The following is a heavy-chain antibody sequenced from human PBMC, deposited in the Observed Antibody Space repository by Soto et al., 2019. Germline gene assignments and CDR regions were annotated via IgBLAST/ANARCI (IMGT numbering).Heavy chain of an antibody. CDR2: IYPGDSDT. CDR1: GYSFTSYW. D-gene: IGHD6-13*01. V-gene: IGHV5-51*01. J-gene: IGHJ3*02. Sequence: WESLKISCKGSGYSFTSYWIGWVRQMPGKGLEWMGIIYPGDSDTRYSPSFQGQVTISADKSISTAYLQWSSLKAPDTAMYYCARPQRRYSSRAGVFDIWGQGTMVTGSS. CDR3: ARPQRRYSSRAGVFDI.